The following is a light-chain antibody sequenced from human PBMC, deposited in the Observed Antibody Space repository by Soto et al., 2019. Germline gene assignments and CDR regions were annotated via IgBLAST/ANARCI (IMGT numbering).Light chain of an antibody. CDR2: DDS. J-gene: IGLJ3*02. CDR3: QVWDSSRGV. CDR1: NIGSKS. Sequence: SYELTQPPSVSVAPGQTARIPCGGNNIGSKSAHWYQQKPGQAPVLVVYDDSDRPSGIPERFSGSNSGNTATQTISRVGAGDEADYYCQVWDSSRGVFGGGTKLTVL. V-gene: IGLV3-21*02.